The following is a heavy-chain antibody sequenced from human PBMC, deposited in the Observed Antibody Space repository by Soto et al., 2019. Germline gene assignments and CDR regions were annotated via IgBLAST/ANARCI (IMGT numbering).Heavy chain of an antibody. J-gene: IGHJ6*02. D-gene: IGHD6-19*01. CDR1: GGSISSYY. V-gene: IGHV4-4*07. Sequence: SETLSLTCTVSGGSISSYYWSWIRQPAGKGLEWIGRIYTSGSTNYNPSLKSRVTMSVDTSKNQFSLKLSSMTAADTAVYYCARGSSVAGLLGYYYYGMDVWGQGTTVTVSS. CDR3: ARGSSVAGLLGYYYYGMDV. CDR2: IYTSGST.